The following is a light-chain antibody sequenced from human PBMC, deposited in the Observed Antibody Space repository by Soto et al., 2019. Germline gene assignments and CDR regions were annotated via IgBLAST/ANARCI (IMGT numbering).Light chain of an antibody. Sequence: QSALTQPVSVSGSPGQSITISCTGTSSDVGGYNYVSWYQQHPGKAPKLMIYEVSNRPSGVSTRFSGSKSGNTASLTISGLQAEDEADYYCSSYTTSSTHWVFGGGTQLTVL. CDR2: EVS. V-gene: IGLV2-14*01. CDR3: SSYTTSSTHWV. J-gene: IGLJ3*02. CDR1: SSDVGGYNY.